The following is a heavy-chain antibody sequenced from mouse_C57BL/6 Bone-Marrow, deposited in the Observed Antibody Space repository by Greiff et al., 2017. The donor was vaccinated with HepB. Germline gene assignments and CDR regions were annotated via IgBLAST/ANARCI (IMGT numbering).Heavy chain of an antibody. Sequence: EVQLQQSGAELVKPGASVKLSCTASGFNIKDYYMHWVKQRTEQGLEWIGRIDPEDGDTKYAPKFQGKATIPADTSSNTAYLQLSSLTSEDTAVYYCARSGPITTVVEGDWGQGTTLTVSS. D-gene: IGHD1-1*01. CDR1: GFNIKDYY. V-gene: IGHV14-2*01. CDR3: ARSGPITTVVEGD. CDR2: IDPEDGDT. J-gene: IGHJ2*01.